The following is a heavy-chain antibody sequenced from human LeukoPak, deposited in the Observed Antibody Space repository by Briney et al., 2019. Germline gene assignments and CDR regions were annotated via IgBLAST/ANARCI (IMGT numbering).Heavy chain of an antibody. CDR1: GGSISSGGYS. CDR3: ARVRYCSSTSCSYYLDY. D-gene: IGHD2-2*01. Sequence: SQTLSLTCAVSGGSISSGGYSWSWIRLPPGKGLEWIGYIYHSGSTYYNPSLKSRVTISVDRSKNQFSLKLSSVTAADTAVYYCARVRYCSSTSCSYYLDYWGQGALVTVSS. CDR2: IYHSGST. V-gene: IGHV4-30-2*01. J-gene: IGHJ4*02.